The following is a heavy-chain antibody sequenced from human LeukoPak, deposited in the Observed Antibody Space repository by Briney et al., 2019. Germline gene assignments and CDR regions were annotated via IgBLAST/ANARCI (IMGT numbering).Heavy chain of an antibody. V-gene: IGHV3-11*01. Sequence: PGGSLRLSCAASGFTFSDYYMSWIRQAPGKGLEWVSYISSSGSTIYYADSVRGRFTISRDNSKNTLYLQMNSLRAEDTAVYYCARHRSSWLIDYWGQGTLVTVSS. J-gene: IGHJ4*02. CDR3: ARHRSSWLIDY. D-gene: IGHD6-6*01. CDR2: ISSSGSTI. CDR1: GFTFSDYY.